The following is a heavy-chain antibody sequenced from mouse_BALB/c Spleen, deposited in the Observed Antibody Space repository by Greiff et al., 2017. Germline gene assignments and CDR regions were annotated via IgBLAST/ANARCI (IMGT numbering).Heavy chain of an antibody. CDR1: GFTFSSYA. Sequence: EVQLQESGGGLVKPGGSLKLSCAASGFTFSSYAMSWVRQTPEKRLEWVASISSGGSTYYPDSVKGRFTISRDNARNILYLQMSSLRSEDTAMYYCARDDYDGYFDYWGQGTTLTVSS. CDR2: ISSGGST. D-gene: IGHD2-4*01. V-gene: IGHV5-6-5*01. J-gene: IGHJ2*01. CDR3: ARDDYDGYFDY.